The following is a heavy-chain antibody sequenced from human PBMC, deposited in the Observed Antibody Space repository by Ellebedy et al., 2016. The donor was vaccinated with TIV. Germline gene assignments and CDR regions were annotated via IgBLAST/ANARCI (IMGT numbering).Heavy chain of an antibody. D-gene: IGHD2-8*01. CDR3: ARDWGRDIVLMATYGMDV. CDR2: IIPIFGTA. V-gene: IGHV1-69*13. Sequence: SVKVSXXASGGTFSSYGISWVRQAPGQGLEWMGGIIPIFGTANYAQKFQGRVTITADESTSTAYMELSSLRSEDTAVYYCARDWGRDIVLMATYGMDVWGQGTTVTVSS. CDR1: GGTFSSYG. J-gene: IGHJ6*02.